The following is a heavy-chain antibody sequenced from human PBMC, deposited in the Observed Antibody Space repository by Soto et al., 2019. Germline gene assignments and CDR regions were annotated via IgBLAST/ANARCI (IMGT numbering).Heavy chain of an antibody. J-gene: IGHJ4*02. CDR2: VYYSGST. Sequence: LSLTCSVSGDFISSYYWSWIRQPPGKGLEWIGYVYYSGSTNYNPSLKSRVTISVDTSKKQFSLKLRSVTAADTAVYFCARGKSGYYPYFDNWGQGTLVTVSS. CDR3: ARGKSGYYPYFDN. D-gene: IGHD3-22*01. V-gene: IGHV4-59*01. CDR1: GDFISSYY.